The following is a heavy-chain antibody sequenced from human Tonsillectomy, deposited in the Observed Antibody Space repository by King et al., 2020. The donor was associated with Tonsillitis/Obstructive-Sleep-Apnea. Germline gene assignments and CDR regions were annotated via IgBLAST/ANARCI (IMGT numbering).Heavy chain of an antibody. CDR3: ASSGVVVLVAGKTENWYFDL. D-gene: IGHD2-21*01. Sequence: VQLVKSGGGVVQPGRSRRLACVASGFTFSAYGMHWVRQVPGKGLEWVAVIWYDGSQKYYADSVKGRFTISRDNSNNTLYLQMNSLRAEDTAVYYCASSGVVVLVAGKTENWYFDLWGRGTLVTVSS. J-gene: IGHJ2*01. V-gene: IGHV3-33*01. CDR2: IWYDGSQK. CDR1: GFTFSAYG.